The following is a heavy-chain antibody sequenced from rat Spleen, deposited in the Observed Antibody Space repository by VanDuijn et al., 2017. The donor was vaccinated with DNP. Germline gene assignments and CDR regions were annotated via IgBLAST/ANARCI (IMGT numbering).Heavy chain of an antibody. CDR1: GFSLTDYS. CDR2: MWSGGTT. D-gene: IGHD1-2*01. J-gene: IGHJ4*01. CDR3: TRDGSPYYSSYMDVMDA. Sequence: VQLKESGPGLVQPSQTLSLTCTVSGFSLTDYSVHWVRQPPGKGLEWMGVMWSGGTTAYNSALKSRLSISRDTSKSQVFLKMNSLQTEDTAIYYCTRDGSPYYSSYMDVMDAWGQGASVTVSS. V-gene: IGHV2S63*01.